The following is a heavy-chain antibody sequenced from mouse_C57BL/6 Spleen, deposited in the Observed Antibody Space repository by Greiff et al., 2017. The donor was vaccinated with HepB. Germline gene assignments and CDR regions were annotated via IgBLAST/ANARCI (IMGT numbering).Heavy chain of an antibody. J-gene: IGHJ3*01. CDR2: IDPSDSET. CDR3: AIYSNYTWCAY. V-gene: IGHV1-52*01. Sequence: VQLQQSGAELVRPGSSVKLSCKASGYTFTSYWMHWVKQRPIQGLEWIGNIDPSDSETHYNQKFKDKATLTVDKSSSTAYMQLSSLTSEDSAVYYCAIYSNYTWCAYWGQGTLVTVSA. CDR1: GYTFTSYW. D-gene: IGHD2-5*01.